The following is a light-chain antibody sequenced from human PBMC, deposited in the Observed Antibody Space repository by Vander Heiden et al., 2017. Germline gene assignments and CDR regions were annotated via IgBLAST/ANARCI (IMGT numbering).Light chain of an antibody. CDR2: GAS. J-gene: IGKJ5*01. CDR3: QQYDNLPIT. Sequence: DIQMTQSPSNLSASVGDRVTITCQASHDISNYLNWYQQKPGKAPKLLIYGASSLETGVPSRFSGSGSGADFTFTISSLQPEDIATYYCQQYDNLPITFGQGTRLEIK. V-gene: IGKV1-33*01. CDR1: HDISNY.